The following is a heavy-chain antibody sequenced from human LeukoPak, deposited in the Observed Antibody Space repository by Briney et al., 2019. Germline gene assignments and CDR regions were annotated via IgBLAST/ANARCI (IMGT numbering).Heavy chain of an antibody. Sequence: PGGSLRLSCAASGFTFSFYTMHGVRQAPGKGLESVSAISHNAHSTYYLNSVKDRFTISRDDSKRTLYLQMGSLRVEDMAVYYCAREVCGGVDPWGQGTLVTVSS. CDR2: ISHNAHST. J-gene: IGHJ5*02. CDR3: AREVCGGVDP. CDR1: GFTFSFYT. D-gene: IGHD3-16*01. V-gene: IGHV3-64*01.